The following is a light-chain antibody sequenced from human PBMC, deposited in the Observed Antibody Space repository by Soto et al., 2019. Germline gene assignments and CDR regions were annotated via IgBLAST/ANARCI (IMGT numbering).Light chain of an antibody. CDR3: QQYNNRPPRT. J-gene: IGKJ1*01. CDR2: GAT. Sequence: IVLTQSTATLSLSPGERATLSCRPSQSVGTNLAWYQQKFGQAPRLVMYGATVRATGVPARFSGSGCGTEFTLTISSLQSEDFAVYYCQQYNNRPPRTFGQGTKVDIK. CDR1: QSVGTN. V-gene: IGKV3-15*01.